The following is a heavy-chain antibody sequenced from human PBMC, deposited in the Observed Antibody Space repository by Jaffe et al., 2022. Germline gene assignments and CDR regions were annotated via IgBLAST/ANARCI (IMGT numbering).Heavy chain of an antibody. V-gene: IGHV3-48*03. CDR2: ISSSGSTI. CDR3: ARGFYDSSFGY. J-gene: IGHJ4*02. D-gene: IGHD3-22*01. Sequence: EVQLVESGGGLVQPGGSLRLSCAASGFTFSSYEMNWVRQAPGKGLEWVSYISSSGSTIYYADSVKGRFTISRDNAKNSLYLQMNSLRAEDTAVYYCARGFYDSSFGYWGQGTLVTVSS. CDR1: GFTFSSYE.